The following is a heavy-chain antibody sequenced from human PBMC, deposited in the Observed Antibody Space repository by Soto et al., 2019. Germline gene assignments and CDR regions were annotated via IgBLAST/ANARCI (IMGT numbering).Heavy chain of an antibody. CDR2: ISGIGGST. V-gene: IGHV3-23*01. Sequence: GGSLRLSCAASGFTFSSYAMSWVRQAPGKGLEWVSIISGIGGSTYYADSVKGRFTISRDNSKNTLYLQMNSLRAEDTAVYYCASRSSGWYFDYWGQGTLVTVSS. CDR3: ASRSSGWYFDY. J-gene: IGHJ4*02. D-gene: IGHD6-19*01. CDR1: GFTFSSYA.